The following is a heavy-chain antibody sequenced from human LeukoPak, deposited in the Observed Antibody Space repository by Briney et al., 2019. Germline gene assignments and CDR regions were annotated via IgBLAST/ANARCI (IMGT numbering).Heavy chain of an antibody. J-gene: IGHJ3*02. CDR3: AITWSGTHLAFDI. V-gene: IGHV5-10-1*01. CDR2: IAPSDSYA. Sequence: GESLRISCKASVSTFTTYWISWVRQMPGKGLEWMGRIAPSDSYASYSPSFQGHVSISVDNSINTVYLQWSRLEAPDTAIYYCAITWSGTHLAFDIWGLGTMVTVSS. CDR1: VSTFTTYW. D-gene: IGHD3-3*01.